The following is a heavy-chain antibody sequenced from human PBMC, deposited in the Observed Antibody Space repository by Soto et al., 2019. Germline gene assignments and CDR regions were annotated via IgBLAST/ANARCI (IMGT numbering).Heavy chain of an antibody. CDR1: GDSVSSNSAG. CDR2: TYYRSKWYY. D-gene: IGHD1-26*01. J-gene: IGHJ4*01. Sequence: QTLSLTCAITGDSVSSNSAGWSWVRQSPSRGLEWLGRTYYRSKWYYEYAVSVRGRITINPDTSKNQYSLQLNSVTPEDTAVYFCARGEQYSGRIFDYWGQGTLVTAPQ. V-gene: IGHV6-1*01. CDR3: ARGEQYSGRIFDY.